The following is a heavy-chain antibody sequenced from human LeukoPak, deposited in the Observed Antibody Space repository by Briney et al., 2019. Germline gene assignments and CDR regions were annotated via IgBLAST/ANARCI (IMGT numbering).Heavy chain of an antibody. CDR2: ISFDGSNQ. J-gene: IGHJ1*01. Sequence: GGSLRLSCAASGFTFSSFGMHWVRQAPGQGLDGLAVISFDGSNQYYADSVKGRFTIYRDNFKNTVYLQMNSLRAEETAVYYCAKSHPPTVTTEEGEYLQHWGQGTLVTVSS. D-gene: IGHD4-17*01. V-gene: IGHV3-30*18. CDR3: AKSHPPTVTTEEGEYLQH. CDR1: GFTFSSFG.